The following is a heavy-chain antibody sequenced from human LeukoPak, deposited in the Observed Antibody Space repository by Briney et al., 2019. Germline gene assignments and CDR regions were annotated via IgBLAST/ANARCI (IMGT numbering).Heavy chain of an antibody. CDR2: IYSGGST. D-gene: IGHD3-10*01. V-gene: IGHV3-53*01. Sequence: PGGSLRLSCAASGFTFSSYSMSWVRQAPGKGLEWVSVIYSGGSTYYADSVKGRFTISRDNSKNTLYLQMNSLRAEDTAVYYCAREGSFTMVRGPVHDAFDIWGQGTMVTVSS. J-gene: IGHJ3*02. CDR3: AREGSFTMVRGPVHDAFDI. CDR1: GFTFSSYS.